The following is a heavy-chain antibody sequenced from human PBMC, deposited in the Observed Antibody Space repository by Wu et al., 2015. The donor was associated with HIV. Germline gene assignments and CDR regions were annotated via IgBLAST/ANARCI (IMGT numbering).Heavy chain of an antibody. J-gene: IGHJ3*02. D-gene: IGHD6-19*01. CDR3: ARARRWLGAYDAFDI. Sequence: QDQLVQSGAEVKKPGSSVKISCKASGNTFNAINWLRQAPGQGLEWMGGIIPLFGTTEYAHIFQGRVTITTDESTSTAYMRLSSLTSADTAVYYCARARRWLGAYDAFDIWGQGTMVTVSS. CDR1: GNTFNA. CDR2: IIPLFGTT. V-gene: IGHV1-69*05.